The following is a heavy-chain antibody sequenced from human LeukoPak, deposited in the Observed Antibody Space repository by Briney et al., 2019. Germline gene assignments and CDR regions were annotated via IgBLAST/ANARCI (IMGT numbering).Heavy chain of an antibody. J-gene: IGHJ4*02. CDR2: ISGSGGST. V-gene: IGHV3-23*01. CDR1: GFTFSSYA. CDR3: AKDHRSGYYNYFDY. Sequence: GGSLRLSCAASGFTFSSYAMSWVRQVPGKGLEWVSVISGSGGSTYYADSVKGRFTISRDNSKNTLYLQMNSLRAEDTAVYYCAKDHRSGYYNYFDYWGQGTLVTVSS. D-gene: IGHD3-22*01.